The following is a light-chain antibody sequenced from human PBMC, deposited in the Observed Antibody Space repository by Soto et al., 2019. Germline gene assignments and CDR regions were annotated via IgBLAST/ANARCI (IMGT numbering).Light chain of an antibody. CDR3: QQLNSYPQT. Sequence: DIQMTQSPSTLSASVGDRVTITCRASQGISSYLSCYQQKPGKAPKLLIYAASTLQSGVPSRFSGSGSGTDFTLTISSLQPEDFATYYCQQLNSYPQTFGQGTKVDI. V-gene: IGKV1-9*01. J-gene: IGKJ1*01. CDR1: QGISSY. CDR2: AAS.